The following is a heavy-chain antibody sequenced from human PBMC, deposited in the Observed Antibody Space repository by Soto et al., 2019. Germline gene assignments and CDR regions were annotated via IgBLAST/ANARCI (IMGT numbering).Heavy chain of an antibody. J-gene: IGHJ6*02. CDR3: ARDSVAATGTLYYYYYGMDV. Sequence: SETLSLTCTVSGGSISSYYWSWIRQPAGKGLEWIRRIYTSGSTNYNPSLKSRVTMSVDTSKNQFSLKLSSVTAADTAVYYCARDSVAATGTLYYYYYGMDVWGQGTTVTVSS. D-gene: IGHD6-19*01. CDR2: IYTSGST. CDR1: GGSISSYY. V-gene: IGHV4-4*07.